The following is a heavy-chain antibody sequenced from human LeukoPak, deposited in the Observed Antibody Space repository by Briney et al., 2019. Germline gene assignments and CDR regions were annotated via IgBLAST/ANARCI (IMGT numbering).Heavy chain of an antibody. CDR1: GFTFSSYA. CDR2: ISGSGDNT. CDR3: AKAHSSSWYYFDY. Sequence: GGSLRLSCAASGFTFSSYAMSWVRQAPGKGLEWVSAISGSGDNTYYADSMKGRFTISRDNSKNTLYLQMNSLRAEDTAVYYCAKAHSSSWYYFDYWGQGTLVTVSS. V-gene: IGHV3-23*01. J-gene: IGHJ4*02. D-gene: IGHD6-13*01.